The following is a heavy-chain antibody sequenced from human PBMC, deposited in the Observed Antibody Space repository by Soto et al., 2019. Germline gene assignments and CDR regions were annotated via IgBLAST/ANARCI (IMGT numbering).Heavy chain of an antibody. CDR3: VKMGSSGYSFDY. D-gene: IGHD3-22*01. J-gene: IGHJ4*02. V-gene: IGHV3-64D*06. CDR2: ISSNGGST. Sequence: APLRRPCSAPGFTFTTHATHWVRQAPGKGLEYVSGISSNGGSTHYADSVKGRFTTSRDNSKNTLYLQMSSLRAEDTAVYYCVKMGSSGYSFDYWGQGTLVTVSS. CDR1: GFTFTTHA.